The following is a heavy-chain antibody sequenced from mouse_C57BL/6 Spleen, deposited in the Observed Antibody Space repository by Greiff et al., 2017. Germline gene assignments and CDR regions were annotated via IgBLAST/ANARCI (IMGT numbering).Heavy chain of an antibody. J-gene: IGHJ4*01. CDR1: GFTFSSYT. CDR3: ARQDGSSTYAMDY. CDR2: ISGGGGNT. Sequence: EVQVVESGGGLVKPGGSLKLSCAASGFTFSSYTMSWVRQTPEKRLEWVATISGGGGNTYYPDSVKGRFTISRDNAKNTLYLQMSSLRSEDTALYYCARQDGSSTYAMDYWGQGTSVTVSS. V-gene: IGHV5-9*01. D-gene: IGHD1-1*01.